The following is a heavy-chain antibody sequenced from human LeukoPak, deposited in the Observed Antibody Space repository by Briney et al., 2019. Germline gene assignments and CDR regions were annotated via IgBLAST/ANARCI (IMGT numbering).Heavy chain of an antibody. CDR3: GRDPTDGYAHADY. CDR2: IKANSGAT. CDR1: GYTLTDHH. V-gene: IGHV1-2*02. D-gene: IGHD5-24*01. Sequence: ASVEVSCKASGYTLTDHHILWLRQVPGQGLEWVGWIKANSGATKYAQDFQGRVSMTRDATTNTAYMELRSLRSDDTAIYYCGRDPTDGYAHADYWGQGTLVTVSS. J-gene: IGHJ4*02.